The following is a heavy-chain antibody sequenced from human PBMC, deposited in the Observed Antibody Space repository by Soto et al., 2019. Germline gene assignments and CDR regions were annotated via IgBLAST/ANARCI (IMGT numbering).Heavy chain of an antibody. D-gene: IGHD3-22*01. CDR2: TFSSGST. Sequence: QVQLQESGPGLVKPSETLSLTCTVSGGPIGSTYWAWFRQPPGKGLEWLGYTFSSGSTNYNPSLKSRVTISVDTSKNQFSLKLSSVTAADTAVYYCARTLYYYDSSGYYYVVSYGMDVWGQGTTVTVSS. V-gene: IGHV4-59*13. J-gene: IGHJ6*02. CDR3: ARTLYYYDSSGYYYVVSYGMDV. CDR1: GGPIGSTY.